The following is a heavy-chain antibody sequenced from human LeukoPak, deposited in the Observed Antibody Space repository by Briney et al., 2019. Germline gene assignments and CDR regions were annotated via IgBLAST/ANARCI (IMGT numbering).Heavy chain of an antibody. CDR2: IIPIFGTA. CDR1: GGTFSSYA. Sequence: ASVKVSCKASGGTFSSYAISWVRQAPGQGLEWMGGIIPIFGTANYAQKFQGRVTITTDESTSTAYIELSSLRSEDTAVYYCARVVIDCTNGVCYQNWFDPWGQGTLVTVSS. CDR3: ARVVIDCTNGVCYQNWFDP. D-gene: IGHD2-8*01. V-gene: IGHV1-69*05. J-gene: IGHJ5*02.